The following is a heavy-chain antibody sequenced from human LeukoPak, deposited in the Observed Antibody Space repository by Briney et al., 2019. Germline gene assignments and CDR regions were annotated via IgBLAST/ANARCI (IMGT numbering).Heavy chain of an antibody. CDR2: VSGRDTST. CDR3: AKWGDYDVLTGYYDSDY. Sequence: GGSLRLSCAASGFTFSNYAMSWVRQAPGKGMEWVSAVSGRDTSTYYTDSVKGRFTISRDTSKNTLYLQMNSPSAEDTAIYYCAKWGDYDVLTGYYDSDYWGQGTLVTVSS. V-gene: IGHV3-23*01. CDR1: GFTFSNYA. D-gene: IGHD3-9*01. J-gene: IGHJ4*02.